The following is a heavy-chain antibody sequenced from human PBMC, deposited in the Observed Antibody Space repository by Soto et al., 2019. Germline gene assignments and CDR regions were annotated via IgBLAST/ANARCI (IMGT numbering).Heavy chain of an antibody. CDR3: ARHATSVPVCSYYCDGMDV. D-gene: IGHD2-8*01. Sequence: PGESLKISCKGSGYSFTSYWIGWVRQMPGKGLEWMGIIYPGDSDTRYSPSFQGQVTISADKSISTAYLQWSSLKASDTAMYYCARHATSVPVCSYYCDGMDVWSRGTTVTVSS. J-gene: IGHJ6*02. CDR1: GYSFTSYW. V-gene: IGHV5-51*01. CDR2: IYPGDSDT.